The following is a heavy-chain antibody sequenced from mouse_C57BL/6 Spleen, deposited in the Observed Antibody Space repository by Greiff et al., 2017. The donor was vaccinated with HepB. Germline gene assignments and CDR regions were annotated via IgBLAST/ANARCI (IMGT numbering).Heavy chain of an antibody. D-gene: IGHD1-1*01. V-gene: IGHV5-16*01. J-gene: IGHJ2*01. CDR3: ARDDGSPSFDY. CDR2: INYDGSST. CDR1: GFTFSDYY. Sequence: DVKLVESEGGLVQPGRSMKLSCTASGFTFSDYYMAWVRQVPEKGLEWVANINYDGSSTYYLDSLKSRFIISRDNAKNILYLQMSSLKSEDTATYYCARDDGSPSFDYWGQGTTLTVSS.